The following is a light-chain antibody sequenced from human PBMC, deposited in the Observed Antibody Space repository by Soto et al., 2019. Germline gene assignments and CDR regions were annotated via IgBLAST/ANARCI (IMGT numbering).Light chain of an antibody. CDR2: DAS. CDR3: QHYGSPPQT. J-gene: IGKJ1*01. CDR1: QTVTSGTF. Sequence: EIVLTQSPATLSLSPGERATLSCGASQTVTSGTFLAWYQQKPGLAPRLLIYDASRRATGIPDRFSGSGSGTDFTLTISRLEPEDFAVYYCQHYGSPPQTFGQGTKMDIK. V-gene: IGKV3D-20*01.